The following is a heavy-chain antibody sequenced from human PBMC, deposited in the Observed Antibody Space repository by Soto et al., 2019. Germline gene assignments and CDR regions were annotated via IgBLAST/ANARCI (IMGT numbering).Heavy chain of an antibody. V-gene: IGHV3-30*18. Sequence: VQLVESGGGVVQPGRSLRLSCAASGFTFSDYAMHWVRQAPGKGLEWVAVVSHDGRNTHYADSVKGRFNISRDSSKNTVSLEMNSLRAEDTAVYYCAKGGRHWLVTSEFNYWGQGALVTVSS. CDR3: AKGGRHWLVTSEFNY. J-gene: IGHJ4*02. D-gene: IGHD6-19*01. CDR1: GFTFSDYA. CDR2: VSHDGRNT.